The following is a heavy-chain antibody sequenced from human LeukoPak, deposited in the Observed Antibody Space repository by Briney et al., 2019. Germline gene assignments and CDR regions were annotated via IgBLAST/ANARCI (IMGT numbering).Heavy chain of an antibody. CDR3: TRMTTGHDY. Sequence: FETLSLTCAVSGVSFDDYYWSWVRQTPGKGLEWLGEINHSGYTNDSPSLKSRVTLSIDTSRKQFSLNLRSVTVADAGIYYCTRMTTGHDYWGQGTLVTVSS. J-gene: IGHJ4*02. D-gene: IGHD4-17*01. CDR1: GVSFDDYY. V-gene: IGHV4-34*01. CDR2: INHSGYT.